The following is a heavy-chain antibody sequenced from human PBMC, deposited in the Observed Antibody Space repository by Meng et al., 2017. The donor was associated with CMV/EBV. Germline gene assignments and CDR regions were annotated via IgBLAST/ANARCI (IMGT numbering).Heavy chain of an antibody. J-gene: IGHJ4*02. D-gene: IGHD2-2*01. V-gene: IGHV3-21*01. CDR1: GFPFSSYR. Sequence: SLGFPFSSYRVTWVRQAPGKGLEWVSSISSSSSYIYYADSVKGRFTISRDNAKNSLYLQMNSLRAEDTAVYYCATNPIVVVPAAISWGQGTLVTVSS. CDR2: ISSSSSYI. CDR3: ATNPIVVVPAAIS.